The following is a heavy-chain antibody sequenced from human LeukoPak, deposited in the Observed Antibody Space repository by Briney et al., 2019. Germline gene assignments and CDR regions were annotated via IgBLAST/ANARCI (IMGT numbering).Heavy chain of an antibody. J-gene: IGHJ6*04. V-gene: IGHV3-23*01. Sequence: GGSLRLSCAASGFTFSSYAMTWVRQAPGKGLEWVSAISGSGGSTYYADSVKGRFTISRDNSKNTPYLQMNSLRAEDTAVYYCAKDVDSSSWDYYGMDVWGKGTTVTVSS. D-gene: IGHD6-13*01. CDR3: AKDVDSSSWDYYGMDV. CDR2: ISGSGGST. CDR1: GFTFSSYA.